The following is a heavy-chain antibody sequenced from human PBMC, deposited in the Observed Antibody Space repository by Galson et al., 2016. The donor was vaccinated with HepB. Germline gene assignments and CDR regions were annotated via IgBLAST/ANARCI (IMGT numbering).Heavy chain of an antibody. CDR1: GFTFSDYC. CDR3: AKDRARTYSSNWYRFFDY. Sequence: SLRLSCAASGFTFSDYCMSWIRQAPGKGLEWLSYISRTGNTIYYADSVKGRFTISRDHSKNTLYLQLNSLRTEDTAVYYCAKDRARTYSSNWYRFFDYWGQGTLVTVSS. J-gene: IGHJ4*02. CDR2: ISRTGNTI. V-gene: IGHV3-11*04. D-gene: IGHD6-13*01.